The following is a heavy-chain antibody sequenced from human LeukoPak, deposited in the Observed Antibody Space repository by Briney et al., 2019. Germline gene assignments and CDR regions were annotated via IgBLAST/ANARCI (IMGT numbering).Heavy chain of an antibody. V-gene: IGHV3-33*01. Sequence: GRSLRLSCAASGFTFSSYGMPWVRQAPGKGLEWVAVIWYDGSNKYYADSVKGRFTISRDNSKNTLYLQMNSLRAEDTAVYYCARGRWDIVVVPAAIYGMDVWGQGTTVTVSS. CDR3: ARGRWDIVVVPAAIYGMDV. CDR2: IWYDGSNK. CDR1: GFTFSSYG. J-gene: IGHJ6*02. D-gene: IGHD2-2*02.